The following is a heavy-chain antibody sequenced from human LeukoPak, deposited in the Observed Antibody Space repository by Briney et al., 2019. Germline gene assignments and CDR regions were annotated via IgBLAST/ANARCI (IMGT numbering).Heavy chain of an antibody. CDR2: ISGSGGST. CDR1: GFTFSSYA. CDR3: AKDELTTVVAAFYYYYGMDV. Sequence: GGPLRLSCAASGFTFSSYAMSWVRQAPGKGLEWVSAISGSGGSTYYADSVKGRFTISRDNSKNTLYLQMNSLRAEDTAVYYCAKDELTTVVAAFYYYYGMDVWGQGTTVTVSS. D-gene: IGHD4-23*01. V-gene: IGHV3-23*01. J-gene: IGHJ6*02.